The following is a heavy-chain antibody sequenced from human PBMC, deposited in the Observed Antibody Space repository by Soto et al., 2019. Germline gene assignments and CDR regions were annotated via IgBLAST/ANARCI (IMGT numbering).Heavy chain of an antibody. D-gene: IGHD3-22*01. CDR2: IYYSGST. J-gene: IGHJ5*02. V-gene: IGHV4-59*01. CDR1: GGSISSYY. Sequence: SETLSLTCTVSGGSISSYYWSWIRQPPGKGLEWIGYIYYSGSTNYNPSLKSRVTISVDTSKNQFSLKLSSVTAADTAVYYCARVSDYDSSGYYVYWFDPWGQGTLVTVSS. CDR3: ARVSDYDSSGYYVYWFDP.